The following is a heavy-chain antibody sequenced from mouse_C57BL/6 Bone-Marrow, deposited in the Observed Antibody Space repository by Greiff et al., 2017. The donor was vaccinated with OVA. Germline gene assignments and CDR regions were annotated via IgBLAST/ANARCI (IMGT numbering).Heavy chain of an antibody. CDR3: ARNYYGSSYLYWYFDV. V-gene: IGHV5-17*01. Sequence: EVQLVESGGGLVKPGGSLKLSCAASGFTFSDYGMHWVRQAPEKGLEWVAYISSGSSTLYYADTVKGRFTISRDNAKNTLFLQMTSLRSEDTAMYYCARNYYGSSYLYWYFDVWGTGTTVTVSS. D-gene: IGHD1-1*01. J-gene: IGHJ1*03. CDR2: ISSGSSTL. CDR1: GFTFSDYG.